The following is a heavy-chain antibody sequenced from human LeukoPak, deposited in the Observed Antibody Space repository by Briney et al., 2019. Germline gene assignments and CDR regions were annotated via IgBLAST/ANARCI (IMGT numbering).Heavy chain of an antibody. Sequence: GGSLRLSCAASGFTFSSYGMHWVRQAPGKGLEWVAVISYVGNNRYHADSVKGRFTISRDNSKNTLYLQMNSLRPEDTAVYYCAKDRDTGPAAYYFDYWGQGALVTVSS. V-gene: IGHV3-30*18. J-gene: IGHJ4*02. CDR1: GFTFSSYG. CDR3: AKDRDTGPAAYYFDY. CDR2: ISYVGNNR. D-gene: IGHD1-14*01.